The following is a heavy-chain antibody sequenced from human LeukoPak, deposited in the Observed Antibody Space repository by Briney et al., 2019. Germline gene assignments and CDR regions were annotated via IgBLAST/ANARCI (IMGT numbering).Heavy chain of an antibody. Sequence: PSETLSLTCTVSGGSISSYYWSWIRQPPGKGLGWIGYIYYSGSTNYNPSLKSRVTISVDTSKNQFSLKLSSVTAADTAVYYCARGDYSNYYYGMDVWGQGTTVTVSS. CDR3: ARGDYSNYYYGMDV. CDR1: GGSISSYY. CDR2: IYYSGST. J-gene: IGHJ6*02. D-gene: IGHD2-21*01. V-gene: IGHV4-59*01.